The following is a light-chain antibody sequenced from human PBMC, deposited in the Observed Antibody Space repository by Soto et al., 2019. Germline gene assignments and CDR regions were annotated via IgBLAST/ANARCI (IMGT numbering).Light chain of an antibody. Sequence: SSELTQPPSVSVSPGQTASITCSGANLGNKYAYWYQQRPGQSPVLVIYQDTKRPSGIPERFSASNSGNTATLTISGTQAMDEAYYYCQAWDSSTVVFGGGTKVTVL. J-gene: IGLJ2*01. CDR1: NLGNKY. CDR2: QDT. V-gene: IGLV3-1*01. CDR3: QAWDSSTVV.